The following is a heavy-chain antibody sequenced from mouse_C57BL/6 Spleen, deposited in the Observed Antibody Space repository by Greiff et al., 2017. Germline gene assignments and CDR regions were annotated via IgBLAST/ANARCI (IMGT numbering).Heavy chain of an antibody. D-gene: IGHD3-2*02. Sequence: QVQLQQPGAELVRPGSSVKLSCKASGYTFTSYWMHWVKQRPIQGLEWIGNIDPTDSETHYNQKFKDKATLTVDKSSSTAYMQLSSRTSEDSAVYYCARKGSSVCDYWGQGTTLTVSS. V-gene: IGHV1-52*01. CDR2: IDPTDSET. CDR1: GYTFTSYW. J-gene: IGHJ2*01. CDR3: ARKGSSVCDY.